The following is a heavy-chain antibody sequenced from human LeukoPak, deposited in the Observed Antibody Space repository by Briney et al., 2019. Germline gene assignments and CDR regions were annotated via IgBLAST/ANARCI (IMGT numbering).Heavy chain of an antibody. D-gene: IGHD6-19*01. Sequence: SETLSLTCAVYGGSFSGYYWSWIRQPPGKGLEWIGEINHSGSTNYNPSLKSRVTISVDTSKNQFSLKLSSVTAADTAVYYCARGSSSGWPDYLDYWGQGTLVTVSS. CDR1: GGSFSGYY. V-gene: IGHV4-34*01. CDR3: ARGSSSGWPDYLDY. CDR2: INHSGST. J-gene: IGHJ4*02.